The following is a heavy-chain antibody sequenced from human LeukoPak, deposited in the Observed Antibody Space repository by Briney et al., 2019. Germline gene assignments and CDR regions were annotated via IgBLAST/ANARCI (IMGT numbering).Heavy chain of an antibody. J-gene: IGHJ4*02. CDR1: GYTFTSYY. Sequence: GASVKVSCKASGYTFTSYYMHWVRQAPGQGREWMGIINPSGGSTSCAQKFQGRVTMTRDTSTSTVYMELSSLRSEDTAVYYCARGSPIFYGSYYFDYWGQGTLVTVSS. CDR3: ARGSPIFYGSYYFDY. CDR2: INPSGGST. V-gene: IGHV1-46*01. D-gene: IGHD3-10*01.